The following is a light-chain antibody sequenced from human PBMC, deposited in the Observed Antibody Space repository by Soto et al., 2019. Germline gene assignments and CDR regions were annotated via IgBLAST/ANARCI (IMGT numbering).Light chain of an antibody. J-gene: IGKJ5*01. Sequence: EVVMTQSPATLSVSPGERATLSCRASESVSSNLAWYQQRPGQAPRLVIYGASTRATGIPDRFSGGGSGTEFTLTISSLQSEDFAVYYCQQYNNGTPFTFGQGTRLEIK. CDR3: QQYNNGTPFT. CDR2: GAS. V-gene: IGKV3-15*01. CDR1: ESVSSN.